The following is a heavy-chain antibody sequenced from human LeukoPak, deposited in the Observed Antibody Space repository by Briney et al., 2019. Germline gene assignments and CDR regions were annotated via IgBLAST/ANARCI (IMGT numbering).Heavy chain of an antibody. CDR3: ATDYYDSGSHFDY. CDR1: GYSFTSFW. D-gene: IGHD3-22*01. J-gene: IGHJ4*02. Sequence: GESLKISCKGSGYSFTSFWIGWVRQMPGKGLEYMGIIYPGDSDTRYSPPFQGQVTISVDKSISTAYLQWSSLKASNTAMYYCATDYYDSGSHFDYWGQGTLVTVPS. V-gene: IGHV5-51*01. CDR2: IYPGDSDT.